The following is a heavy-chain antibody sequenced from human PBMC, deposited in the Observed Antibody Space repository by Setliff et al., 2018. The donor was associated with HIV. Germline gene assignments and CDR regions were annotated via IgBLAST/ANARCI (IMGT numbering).Heavy chain of an antibody. J-gene: IGHJ3*02. D-gene: IGHD3-22*01. V-gene: IGHV4-38-2*02. CDR2: IYHSGST. CDR3: ARGKTPPYGIVVEDDAFDI. Sequence: GLEWIGSIYHSGSTYYNPSLKSRVTISVDMSKNQISLKLRSVIAADTAVYYCARGKTPPYGIVVEDDAFDIWG.